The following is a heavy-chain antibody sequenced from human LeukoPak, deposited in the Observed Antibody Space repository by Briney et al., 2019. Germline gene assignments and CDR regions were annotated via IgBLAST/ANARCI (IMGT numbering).Heavy chain of an antibody. CDR3: AKTRGSGYFDY. CDR1: GDSISTYY. D-gene: IGHD3-22*01. CDR2: IHYGVSP. V-gene: IGHV4-59*01. Sequence: SETLSLTCTVSGDSISTYYWSWVRQPPGGGLEWLGYIHYGVSPTYNPSLKSRVTMSIDTSKNQFSLKLSSVTAADTAVYYCAKTRGSGYFDYWGQGTLVTVSS. J-gene: IGHJ4*02.